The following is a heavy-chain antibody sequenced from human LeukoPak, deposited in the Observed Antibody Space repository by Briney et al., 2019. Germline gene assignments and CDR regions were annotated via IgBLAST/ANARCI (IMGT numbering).Heavy chain of an antibody. CDR1: GFTFSSFG. J-gene: IGHJ5*02. CDR3: AKPPLATVTTYNWFDP. V-gene: IGHV3-30*02. CDR2: IRYDGSDK. Sequence: GGSLRLSCAASGFTFSSFGMHWVRQTPGKGLEWVAYIRYDGSDKQYVDSVKGRFTISRDNAKNTLYLQMNSLRAEDTAVYYCAKPPLATVTTYNWFDPWGQGTLVTVSS. D-gene: IGHD4-11*01.